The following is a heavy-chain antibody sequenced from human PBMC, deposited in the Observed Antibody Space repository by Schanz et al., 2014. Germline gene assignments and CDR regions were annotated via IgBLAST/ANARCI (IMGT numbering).Heavy chain of an antibody. CDR1: GFTFSNYG. CDR3: AKDGRLPYYGTGSDFDY. CDR2: ISSSSGTI. Sequence: VQLVESGGDLVKPGGSLRLSCEASGFTFSNYGMNWVRQAPEKGLEWVSYISSSSGTIYYADSVKGRFTISRDNAKNLLYLQMNGLRAEDTAVYFCAKDGRLPYYGTGSDFDYWGQGTLVAVSS. J-gene: IGHJ4*02. V-gene: IGHV3-48*01. D-gene: IGHD3-22*01.